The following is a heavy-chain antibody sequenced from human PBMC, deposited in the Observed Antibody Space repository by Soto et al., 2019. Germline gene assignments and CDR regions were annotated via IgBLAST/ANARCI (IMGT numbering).Heavy chain of an antibody. CDR1: GFTFSSYI. J-gene: IGHJ4*02. CDR2: ISSSSSYI. D-gene: IGHD2-8*01. V-gene: IGHV3-21*01. Sequence: GGSLRLSCAASGFTFSSYIMNWVRQAPGKGLEWVSSISSSSSYIYYADSVKGRFTISRDNAKNSLYLQMNSLRAEDTAVYYCARYRRSTNGVWFDYWGQGTLVTVSS. CDR3: ARYRRSTNGVWFDY.